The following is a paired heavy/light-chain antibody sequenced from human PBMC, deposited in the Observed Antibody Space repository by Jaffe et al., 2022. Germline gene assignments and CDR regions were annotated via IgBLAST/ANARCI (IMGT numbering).Light chain of an antibody. J-gene: IGKJ2*01. CDR3: QQYYSIPYT. Sequence: DIVMTQSPDSLAVSLGERATINCKSSQSVLYSSNNKNYLAWYQQKPGQPPKLLIYWASTRESGVPDRFSGSGSGTDFTLTISSLQAEDVAVYYCQQYYSIPYTFGQGTKLEIK. CDR2: WAS. CDR1: QSVLYSSNNKNY. V-gene: IGKV4-1*01.
Heavy chain of an antibody. Sequence: EVQLVESGGGLVKPGGSLRLSCAASGFTFSSYSMNWVRQAPGKGLEWVSSISSSSSYIYYADSVKGRFTISRDNAKNSLYLQMNSLRAEDTAVYYCASGLISGYDYREPESGELGYWGQGTLVTVSS. CDR1: GFTFSSYS. CDR3: ASGLISGYDYREPESGELGY. V-gene: IGHV3-21*01. CDR2: ISSSSSYI. J-gene: IGHJ4*02. D-gene: IGHD5-12*01.